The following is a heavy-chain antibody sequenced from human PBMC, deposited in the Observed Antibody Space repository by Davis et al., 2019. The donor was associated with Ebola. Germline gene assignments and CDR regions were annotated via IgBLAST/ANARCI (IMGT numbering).Heavy chain of an antibody. J-gene: IGHJ4*02. CDR3: ARAVGATKRGIDY. D-gene: IGHD1-26*01. Sequence: GESLKISCAASGFAFSSYAMTWVRQAPGKGLEWVSSISSDSDYIYYADSVKGRFTISRDNGKKLLYLQMNSLRAEDTAVYYCARAVGATKRGIDYWGQGALVIVSS. V-gene: IGHV3-21*01. CDR2: ISSDSDYI. CDR1: GFAFSSYA.